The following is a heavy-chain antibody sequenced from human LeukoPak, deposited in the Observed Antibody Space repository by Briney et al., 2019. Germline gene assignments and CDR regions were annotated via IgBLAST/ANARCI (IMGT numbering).Heavy chain of an antibody. CDR1: GGSISSGGYY. CDR3: ARLGGVYYCDSSGRRFDY. V-gene: IGHV4-31*03. D-gene: IGHD3-22*01. Sequence: SETLSLTCTVSGGSISSGGYYWSWIRQHPGKGLEWIGYIYYSGSTYYNPSLKSRVTISVDTSKNQFSLKLSSVTAADTAVYYCARLGGVYYCDSSGRRFDYWGQGTLVTVSS. CDR2: IYYSGST. J-gene: IGHJ4*02.